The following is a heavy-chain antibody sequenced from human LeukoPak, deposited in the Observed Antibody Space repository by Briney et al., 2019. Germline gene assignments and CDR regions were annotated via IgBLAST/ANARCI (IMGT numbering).Heavy chain of an antibody. CDR3: ARPSLRYCSGGSCFDY. D-gene: IGHD2-15*01. V-gene: IGHV5-10-1*01. CDR1: GYSFTSYW. J-gene: IGHJ4*02. Sequence: GESLRISCQGSGYSFTSYWISWVRQMPGKGLEWMGRIDPSDSYTNYSPSFQGHVTISADKSISTAYLQWSSLKASDTAMYHCARPSLRYCSGGSCFDYWGEGTLVTVSS. CDR2: IDPSDSYT.